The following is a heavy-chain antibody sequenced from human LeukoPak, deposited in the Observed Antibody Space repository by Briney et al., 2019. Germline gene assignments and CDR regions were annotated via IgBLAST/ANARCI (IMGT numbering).Heavy chain of an antibody. CDR2: IRYDGSNK. J-gene: IGHJ4*02. CDR1: GFTFSSYG. V-gene: IGHV3-30*02. Sequence: GGSLRLSCAAYGFTFSSYGMHWVRQAPGKGLEWVAFIRYDGSNKYYADSVKGRFTISRDNSKNTLYLQMNSLRAEDTAVYYCAKDLEVYSSSWYWGQGTLVTVSS. CDR3: AKDLEVYSSSWY. D-gene: IGHD6-13*01.